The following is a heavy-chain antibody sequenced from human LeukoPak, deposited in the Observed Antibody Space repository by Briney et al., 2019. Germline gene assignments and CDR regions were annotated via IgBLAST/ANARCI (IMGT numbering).Heavy chain of an antibody. CDR3: AKDREIVVVPAAGFDY. CDR2: ISGSGGST. J-gene: IGHJ4*02. D-gene: IGHD2-2*01. Sequence: HPGGSLRLSCAASGFTFSSYAMSWVRQAPGKGLEWVSAISGSGGSTYYADSVKGRFTISRDNSKNTLYLQMNSLRAEDTAVYYCAKDREIVVVPAAGFDYWGQGTLVTVSS. CDR1: GFTFSSYA. V-gene: IGHV3-23*01.